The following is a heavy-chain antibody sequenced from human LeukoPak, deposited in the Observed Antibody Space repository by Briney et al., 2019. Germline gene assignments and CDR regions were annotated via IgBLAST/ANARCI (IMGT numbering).Heavy chain of an antibody. CDR3: ARHEVSLGMDV. CDR1: GFTFSSYS. J-gene: IGHJ6*02. V-gene: IGHV3-21*01. CDR2: ISSSSSYI. Sequence: GGSLRLSCAASGFTFSSYSMNWVRQAPGKGLEWVSSISSSSSYIYYADSVKGRFTISRDNAKNSLYLQMNSLRAEDTAVYYCARHEVSLGMDVWGQGTTVTVSS. D-gene: IGHD3-16*02.